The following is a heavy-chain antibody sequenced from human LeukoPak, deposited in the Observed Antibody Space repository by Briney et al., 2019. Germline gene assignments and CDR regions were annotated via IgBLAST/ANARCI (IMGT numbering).Heavy chain of an antibody. Sequence: GESLKISCKGSGYSFTSYWIGWARQMPGKGLEWMGIIYPGDSDTRYSPSFQGQVTISADKSISTAYLQWSSLKASDTAMYYCARQASYYYYYMDVWGKGTTVTVSS. CDR3: ARQASYYYYYMDV. CDR2: IYPGDSDT. CDR1: GYSFTSYW. V-gene: IGHV5-51*01. J-gene: IGHJ6*03.